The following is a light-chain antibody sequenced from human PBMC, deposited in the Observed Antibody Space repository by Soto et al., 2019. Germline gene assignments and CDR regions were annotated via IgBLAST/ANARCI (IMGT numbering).Light chain of an antibody. CDR1: QSVSSSY. CDR2: GAS. Sequence: EIVMTQSPATLSVSPGGRVTLSCRASQSVSSSYLAWYRQKPGQAPRLLIYGASSRATGIPDRFSGSGSGTEFTLTINSLQSEDFAVYYCQQYKNGWTFGQGTKVDIK. CDR3: QQYKNGWT. V-gene: IGKV3D-15*01. J-gene: IGKJ1*01.